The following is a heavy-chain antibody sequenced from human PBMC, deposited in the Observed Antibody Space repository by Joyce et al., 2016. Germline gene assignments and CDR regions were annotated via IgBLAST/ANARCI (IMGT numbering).Heavy chain of an antibody. J-gene: IGHJ4*02. D-gene: IGHD4-17*01. V-gene: IGHV3-23*01. CDR3: AKGYGDHSYFDY. CDR1: GFTFSSYA. Sequence: EVQLLESGGGLVQPGGSLRLSCVASGFTFSSYAMSWVRQAPGKGLEWVSTVSGRGASPYYADSVKGRFTISRDNSKNTLYLQMNSLRAEDTAVYYCAKGYGDHSYFDYWGQGTLVTVSS. CDR2: VSGRGASP.